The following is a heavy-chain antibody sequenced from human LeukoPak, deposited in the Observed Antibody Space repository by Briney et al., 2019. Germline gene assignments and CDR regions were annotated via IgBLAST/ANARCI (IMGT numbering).Heavy chain of an antibody. D-gene: IGHD5-24*01. CDR3: ARSRREDYNGNWFDP. J-gene: IGHJ5*02. CDR2: ISGSGGIT. V-gene: IGHV3-23*01. Sequence: GGSLRLSCAASGFTFSSYVMSWVRQAPGKGLEWVSAISGSGGITYYADSVKGRFTISRDNSKNTLYLQMNSLRAEDTAVYYCARSRREDYNGNWFDPWGQGTLVTVSS. CDR1: GFTFSSYV.